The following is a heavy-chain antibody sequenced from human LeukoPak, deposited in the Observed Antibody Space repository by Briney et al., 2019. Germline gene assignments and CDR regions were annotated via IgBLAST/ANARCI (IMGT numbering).Heavy chain of an antibody. CDR2: MSYDGSNK. V-gene: IGHV3-30*18. D-gene: IGHD6-13*01. CDR1: GFTFSSYG. CDR3: AKDSQQLVEGYFDY. Sequence: GGSLRLSCAASGFTFSSYGMHWVRQAPGKGLEWVAVMSYDGSNKYYADSVKGRFTISRDNSKNTLYLQMNSLRAEDTAVYYCAKDSQQLVEGYFDYWGQGTLVTVSS. J-gene: IGHJ4*02.